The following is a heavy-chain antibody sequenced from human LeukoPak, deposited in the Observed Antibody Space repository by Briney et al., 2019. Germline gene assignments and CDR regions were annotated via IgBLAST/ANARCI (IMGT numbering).Heavy chain of an antibody. CDR1: GGSISSSSYY. D-gene: IGHD3-3*01. V-gene: IGHV4-39*01. CDR2: IYYSGST. Sequence: PSETLPLTCTVSGGSISSSSYYWGWIRQPPGKGLEWIGSIYYSGSTYYNPSLKSRVTISVDTSKNQFSLKLSSVTAADTAVYYCARIYTIFGVAIDQYYYYGMDVWGQGTTVTVSS. J-gene: IGHJ6*02. CDR3: ARIYTIFGVAIDQYYYYGMDV.